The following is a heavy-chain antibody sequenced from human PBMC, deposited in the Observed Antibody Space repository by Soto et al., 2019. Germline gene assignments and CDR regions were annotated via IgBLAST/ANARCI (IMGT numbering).Heavy chain of an antibody. CDR2: IYYSGST. D-gene: IGHD6-6*01. J-gene: IGHJ6*02. Sequence: KQSQTLSLTCTVSGGSISSYYWSWIRQPPGKGLEWIGYIYYSGSTNYNPSLKSRVTISVDTSKNQFSLKLSSVTAADTAVYYCARDQLGSSSPTGDYYYGMDVWGQGTTVTVSS. CDR3: ARDQLGSSSPTGDYYYGMDV. CDR1: GGSISSYY. V-gene: IGHV4-59*01.